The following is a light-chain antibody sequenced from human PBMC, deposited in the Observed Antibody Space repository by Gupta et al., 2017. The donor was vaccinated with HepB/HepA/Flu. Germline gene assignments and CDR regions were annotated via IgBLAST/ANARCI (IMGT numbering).Light chain of an antibody. V-gene: IGKV1-39*01. CDR3: QQSYSSRPVT. CDR2: AAS. J-gene: IGKJ3*01. Sequence: DIQMTQSPSSLSASVGDRVTITCRASHHISTSLNWYQQKPGKAPKLLIFAASNLQSGVPSRFSGSGYGTDFTLTISSLQPEDFATYYCQQSYSSRPVTFGPGTKVDIK. CDR1: HHISTS.